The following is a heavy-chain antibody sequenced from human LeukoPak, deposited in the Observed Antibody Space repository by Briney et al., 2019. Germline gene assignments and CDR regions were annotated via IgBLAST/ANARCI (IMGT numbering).Heavy chain of an antibody. CDR3: ARDNSPYDFWSGYWDV. CDR1: GFTFSSYW. Sequence: GGSLRLSCAASGFTFSSYWIHWVRQVPGKGLVWVSRIDYDGSITNYADSVKGRFTISRDNAKNSLYLQMNSLRAEDTAVYYCARDNSPYDFWSGYWDVWGKGTTVTVSS. V-gene: IGHV3-74*01. D-gene: IGHD3-3*01. J-gene: IGHJ6*04. CDR2: IDYDGSIT.